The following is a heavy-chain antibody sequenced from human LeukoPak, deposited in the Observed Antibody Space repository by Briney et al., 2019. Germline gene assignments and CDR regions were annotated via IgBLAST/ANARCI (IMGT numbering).Heavy chain of an antibody. CDR1: GGSISSYY. CDR2: INHSGST. Sequence: SETLSLTCTVSGGSISSYYWSWIRQPPGKGLEWIGEINHSGSTNYNPSLKSRVTISVDTSKNQFSLKLSSVTAADTAVYYCASLYSGSYYALDYWGQGTLVTVSS. D-gene: IGHD1-26*01. J-gene: IGHJ4*02. V-gene: IGHV4-34*01. CDR3: ASLYSGSYYALDY.